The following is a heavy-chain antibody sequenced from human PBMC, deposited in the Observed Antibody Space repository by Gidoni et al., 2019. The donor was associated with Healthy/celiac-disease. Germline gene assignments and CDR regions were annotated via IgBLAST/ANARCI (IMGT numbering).Heavy chain of an antibody. CDR3: ARVPEYSSSWYRVDYYGMDV. J-gene: IGHJ6*02. CDR2: INHRGST. D-gene: IGHD6-13*01. V-gene: IGHV4-34*01. CDR1: GGSFSGYY. Sequence: QVQLQQWGAGLLKPSETLSLTCAVYGGSFSGYYWSWIRQPPGKGLEWIGEINHRGSTNYNPSLKSRVTISVDTSKNQFSLKLSSVTAADTAVYYCARVPEYSSSWYRVDYYGMDVWGQGTTVTVSS.